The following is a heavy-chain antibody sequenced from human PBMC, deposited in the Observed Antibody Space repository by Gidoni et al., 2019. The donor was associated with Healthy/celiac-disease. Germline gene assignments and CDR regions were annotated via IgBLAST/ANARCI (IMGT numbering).Heavy chain of an antibody. CDR3: ARGDYILTGYYP. CDR1: VVSFSGYY. D-gene: IGHD3-9*01. Sequence: QLQLQQWVAGLLKHSVTLSLTCAVYVVSFSGYYWSWIRQPPGKGLEGMGEVNHSGGTTYNPSLKSRVNISVDTSKNQFSLKLSSVTAADTAVYYCARGDYILTGYYPWGQGTLVTVSS. CDR2: VNHSGGT. J-gene: IGHJ5*02. V-gene: IGHV4-34*01.